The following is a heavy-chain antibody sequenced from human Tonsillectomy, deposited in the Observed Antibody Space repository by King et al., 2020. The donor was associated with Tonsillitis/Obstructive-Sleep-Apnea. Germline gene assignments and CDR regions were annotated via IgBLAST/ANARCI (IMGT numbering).Heavy chain of an antibody. CDR1: GFTFGDYA. CDR3: TSDAVLEMATIFY. J-gene: IGHJ4*02. CDR2: IRSKAYGGTT. Sequence: VQLVESGGGLVQPGRSLRLSCTASGFTFGDYAMSWVRQAPGKGLEWVGFIRSKAYGGTTEYAASVKGRFTISRDDSKSIAYLQMNSLKTEDTAVYYCTSDAVLEMATIFYWGQGTLVTVSS. V-gene: IGHV3-49*04. D-gene: IGHD5-24*01.